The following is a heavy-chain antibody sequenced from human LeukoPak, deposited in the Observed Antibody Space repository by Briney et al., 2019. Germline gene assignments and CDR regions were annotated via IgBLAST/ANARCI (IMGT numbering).Heavy chain of an antibody. CDR1: GGTFSSYA. J-gene: IGHJ1*01. Sequence: ASVKVSCKASGGTFSSYAISWVRQAPGQGLEWMGWINPNSGGTNYAQKFQGRVTMTRDTSISTAYMELSRLRSDDTAVYYCARGGIAAADVSLYFQHWGQGTLVTVSS. D-gene: IGHD6-13*01. CDR3: ARGGIAAADVSLYFQH. CDR2: INPNSGGT. V-gene: IGHV1-2*02.